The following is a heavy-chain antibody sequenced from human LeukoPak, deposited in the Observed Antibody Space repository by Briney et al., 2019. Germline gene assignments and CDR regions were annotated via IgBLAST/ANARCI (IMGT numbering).Heavy chain of an antibody. CDR2: IYYSGST. D-gene: IGHD3-22*01. J-gene: IGHJ4*02. CDR1: GGSISSYY. CDR3: ARAYYYDSSGYYLGLDY. Sequence: SETLSLTCTVSGGSISSYYWSWIRQPPGKGLEWIGYIYYSGSTNYNPSLKSRITISVDTSKNQFSLKLSSVTAADTAVYYCARAYYYDSSGYYLGLDYWGQGTLVTVSS. V-gene: IGHV4-59*12.